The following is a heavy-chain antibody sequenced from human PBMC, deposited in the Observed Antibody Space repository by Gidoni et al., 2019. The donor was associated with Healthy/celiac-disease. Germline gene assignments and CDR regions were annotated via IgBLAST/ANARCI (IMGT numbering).Heavy chain of an antibody. CDR2: IYYSGST. Sequence: QVQLQESGPGLVKPSQTLSLTCTVSGGSIRSGDYYWSWIRQPPGKGLEWIGYIYYSGSTYYNPSLKSRVTISVDTSKNQFSLKLSSVTAADTAVYYCARATDTTDGIAYFYGMDVWGQGTTVTVSS. CDR3: ARATDTTDGIAYFYGMDV. CDR1: GGSIRSGDYY. D-gene: IGHD1-20*01. V-gene: IGHV4-30-4*01. J-gene: IGHJ6*02.